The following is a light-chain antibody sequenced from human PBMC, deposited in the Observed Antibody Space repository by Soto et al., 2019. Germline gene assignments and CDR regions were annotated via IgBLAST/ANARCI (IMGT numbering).Light chain of an antibody. CDR2: GNS. Sequence: QSVLTQPPSVSGAPGQRVTISCTGSSSNIGAGYDVHWYQQLPGTAPKLLIYGNSNRPSGVPDRFSGSKSGTSASLAITGLQADHDADYYCQSYARSLSGCVFGTGTKLTVL. V-gene: IGLV1-40*01. CDR1: SSNIGAGYD. CDR3: QSYARSLSGCV. J-gene: IGLJ1*01.